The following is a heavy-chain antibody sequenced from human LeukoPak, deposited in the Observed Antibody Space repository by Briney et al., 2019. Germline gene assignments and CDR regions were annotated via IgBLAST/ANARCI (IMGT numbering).Heavy chain of an antibody. V-gene: IGHV4-39*01. J-gene: IGHJ4*02. CDR1: GGSISSGDYY. CDR3: ARSPFEVAAAGTTGAYFDY. Sequence: SQTLSLTCTVSGGSISSGDYYWSWIRQPPGKGLEWIGSIYYSGSTYYNPSLKSRVTISVDTSKNQFSLKLSSVTAADTAVYYCARSPFEVAAAGTTGAYFDYWGQGTLVTVSS. D-gene: IGHD6-13*01. CDR2: IYYSGST.